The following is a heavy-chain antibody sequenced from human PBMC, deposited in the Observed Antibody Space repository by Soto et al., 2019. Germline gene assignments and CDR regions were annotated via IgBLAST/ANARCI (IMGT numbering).Heavy chain of an antibody. CDR2: IYYSGST. D-gene: IGHD1-26*01. Sequence: PSATLSLTCTVSGGSISSGGYYWSWIRQHPGKGLEWIGYIYYSGSTYYNPSLKSRFTISVDTSKNQFSLKLSSVTAADTAVYYCARDRGATAFDIWGQGTMVTVSS. CDR1: GGSISSGGYY. J-gene: IGHJ3*02. V-gene: IGHV4-31*03. CDR3: ARDRGATAFDI.